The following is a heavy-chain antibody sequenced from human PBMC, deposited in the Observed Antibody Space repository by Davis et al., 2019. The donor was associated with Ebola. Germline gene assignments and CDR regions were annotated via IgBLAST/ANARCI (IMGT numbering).Heavy chain of an antibody. V-gene: IGHV3-23*01. D-gene: IGHD3-10*01. J-gene: IGHJ4*02. CDR2: VNSNGGYT. CDR3: AKIEAYGSGNYFKS. Sequence: GGSLRLSCAASGFTFSNFAMSWARQAPGKGREWVSAVNSNGGYTYYADSVRGRFTISRDTSTVYLQMNSLRVEDTAVYYCAKIEAYGSGNYFKSWGQGTLVTISS. CDR1: GFTFSNFA.